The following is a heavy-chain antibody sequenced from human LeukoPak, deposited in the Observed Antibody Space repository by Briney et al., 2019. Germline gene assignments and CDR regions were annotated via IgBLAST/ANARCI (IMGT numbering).Heavy chain of an antibody. D-gene: IGHD6-19*01. CDR1: GFRFGNYG. Sequence: GGSLRLSCAASGFRFGNYGMHWVRQAPGKGLEWVAIIWYDGSDKYYSDSVKGRFTISRDNSKNTLYLQMNSLRAEDTAVYFCARGPRGTSGWYFDYWGQGTLVTVSS. CDR2: IWYDGSDK. V-gene: IGHV3-33*01. CDR3: ARGPRGTSGWYFDY. J-gene: IGHJ4*02.